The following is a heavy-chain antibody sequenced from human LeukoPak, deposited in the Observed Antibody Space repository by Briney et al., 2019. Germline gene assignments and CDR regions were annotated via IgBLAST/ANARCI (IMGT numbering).Heavy chain of an antibody. CDR3: ARGSDYGVGAFDI. CDR2: ISTSVSTI. D-gene: IGHD4-17*01. J-gene: IGHJ3*02. CDR1: GFAFSSYE. V-gene: IGHV3-48*03. Sequence: GGSLRLSCAASGFAFSSYEMNWVRQAPGKGLEWVSYISTSVSTIYYGDSVKGRFTISRDNAKNSLFLQMNILRAEDTAVYYCARGSDYGVGAFDIWGQGIMVTVSS.